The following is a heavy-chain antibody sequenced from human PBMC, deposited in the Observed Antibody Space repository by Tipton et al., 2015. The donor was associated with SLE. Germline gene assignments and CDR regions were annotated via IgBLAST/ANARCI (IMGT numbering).Heavy chain of an antibody. CDR1: GGSISSSSYY. D-gene: IGHD6-13*01. CDR3: ARVERAARGFDY. CDR2: IYHSGST. J-gene: IGHJ4*02. Sequence: LRLSCTVSGGSISSSSYYWGWIRQPPGKGLEWIGSIYHSGSTYYNPSLKSRVTISVDTSKNQFSLKLSSVTAADTAVYYCARVERAARGFDYWGQGTLVTVSS. V-gene: IGHV4-39*07.